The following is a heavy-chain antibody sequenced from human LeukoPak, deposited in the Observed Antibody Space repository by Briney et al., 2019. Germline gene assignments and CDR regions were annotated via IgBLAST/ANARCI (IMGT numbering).Heavy chain of an antibody. CDR3: AKPAGWYDILTGYYNSDFDY. V-gene: IGHV3-30*18. J-gene: IGHJ4*02. CDR2: ISYDGSNK. D-gene: IGHD3-9*01. CDR1: GFTFSSYG. Sequence: GGSLRLSCAASGFTFSSYGMHWVRQAPGKGLEWVAVISYDGSNKYYADSVKGRFTISGDNSKNTLYLQMNSLRAEDTAVYYCAKPAGWYDILTGYYNSDFDYWGQGTLVTVSS.